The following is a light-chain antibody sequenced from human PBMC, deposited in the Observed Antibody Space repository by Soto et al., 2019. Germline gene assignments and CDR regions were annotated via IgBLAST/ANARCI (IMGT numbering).Light chain of an antibody. CDR3: SSYAGSNNFV. Sequence: QSVLKQPPSLPGAPGQRVTISCTGSSSNIGAGYDVHWYQQLPGTAPKLLIYGNFNRPSGVPDRFSGSKSGTSASLTVSGLQAEDEADYYCSSYAGSNNFVFGSGTKVTVL. J-gene: IGLJ1*01. V-gene: IGLV1-40*01. CDR1: SSNIGAGYD. CDR2: GNF.